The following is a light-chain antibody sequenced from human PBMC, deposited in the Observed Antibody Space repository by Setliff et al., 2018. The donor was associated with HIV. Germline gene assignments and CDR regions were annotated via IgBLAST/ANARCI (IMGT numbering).Light chain of an antibody. V-gene: IGLV2-23*02. CDR3: CSFVGSDSLM. CDR1: SSDVGYYES. CDR2: DVT. Sequence: QSALTQPASVSGPPGQSITISCTGSSSDVGYYESASWYQHHPGEVPKLIIYDVTKRPSGVSSRFSGSKSGNTASLTISGLHSEDEADYYCCSFVGSDSLMFGGGTKVTVL. J-gene: IGLJ3*02.